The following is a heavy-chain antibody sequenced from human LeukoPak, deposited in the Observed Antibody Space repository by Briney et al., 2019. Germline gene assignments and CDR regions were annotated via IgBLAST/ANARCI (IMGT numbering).Heavy chain of an antibody. D-gene: IGHD4-23*01. CDR1: GYTFIDNY. CDR3: ARELEVTPVVFDY. CDR2: ISPYNGNT. Sequence: ASVKVSCKATGYTFIDNYIHWVRQTPGQGLEWMGWISPYNGNTNYAQKLQGRVTMTTDTSTSTAYMELRSLRSDDTGVYYCARELEVTPVVFDYWGQGTLVTVSS. J-gene: IGHJ4*02. V-gene: IGHV1-18*04.